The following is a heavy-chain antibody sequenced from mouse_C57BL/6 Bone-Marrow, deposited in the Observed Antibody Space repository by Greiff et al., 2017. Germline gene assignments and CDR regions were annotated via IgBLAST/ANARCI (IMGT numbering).Heavy chain of an antibody. J-gene: IGHJ2*01. CDR2: IYPGGGYT. CDR3: AREVDGYHY. D-gene: IGHD2-3*01. V-gene: IGHV1-63*01. Sequence: QVQLKESGAELVRPGTSVKMSCKASGYTFTNYWIGWAKQRPGHGLEWIGDIYPGGGYTNYNEKVKGKATLTADKSSSTAYMQFSSLTSEDSAIYYCAREVDGYHYWGQGTTLTVSS. CDR1: GYTFTNYW.